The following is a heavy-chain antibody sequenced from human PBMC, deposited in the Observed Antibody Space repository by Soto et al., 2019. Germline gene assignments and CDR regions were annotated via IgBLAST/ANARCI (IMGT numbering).Heavy chain of an antibody. CDR3: AKESTVGSPGDDFDS. J-gene: IGHJ4*02. CDR1: GFTFSSYD. V-gene: IGHV3-23*01. CDR2: IGVYANT. Sequence: EVELLESGGDLVQPGGSLRLSCAASGFTFSSYDMNWVRQAPGKGLEWVSAIGVYANTYYADSVKGRFTISRDDSRNTVHLQRNSLRVDDTAVYYCAKESTVGSPGDDFDSWGQGTLDTVSS. D-gene: IGHD1-26*01.